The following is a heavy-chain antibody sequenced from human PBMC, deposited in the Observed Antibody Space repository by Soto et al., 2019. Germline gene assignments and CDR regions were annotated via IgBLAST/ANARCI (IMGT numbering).Heavy chain of an antibody. CDR3: ARHLGSGWYGFDY. CDR1: GGSISSYY. Sequence: PSETLSLTCTVSGGSISSYYWSWIRQPPGKGLEWIGYIYYSGSTNYNPSLKSRVTISVDTSKNQFSLKLSSVTAADTAVYYCARHLGSGWYGFDYWGQGTLVTVSS. J-gene: IGHJ4*02. CDR2: IYYSGST. D-gene: IGHD6-19*01. V-gene: IGHV4-59*08.